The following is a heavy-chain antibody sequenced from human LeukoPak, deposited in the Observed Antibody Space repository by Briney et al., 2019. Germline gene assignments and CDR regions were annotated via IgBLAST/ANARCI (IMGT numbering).Heavy chain of an antibody. V-gene: IGHV3-74*01. Sequence: GGSLRLSCAASGFTFSSYWMHCVRQAPGKGLVWVSRINTDGSRTRYADSVKGRFTISRDNAKNTLYLQMNSLRAEDTAVYHCARGSPGIATAGTGLDWFDPWGQGTLVTVSS. CDR3: ARGSPGIATAGTGLDWFDP. D-gene: IGHD6-13*01. J-gene: IGHJ5*02. CDR2: INTDGSRT. CDR1: GFTFSSYW.